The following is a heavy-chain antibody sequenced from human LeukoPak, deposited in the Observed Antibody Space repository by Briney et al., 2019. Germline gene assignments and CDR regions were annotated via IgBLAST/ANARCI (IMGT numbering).Heavy chain of an antibody. CDR2: IYTSGST. D-gene: IGHD3-10*01. J-gene: IGHJ5*02. CDR1: GDSISSNTYW. CDR3: ARGRYYYGSGSPNWFDP. Sequence: KSSETLSLTCTVSGDSISSNTYWWGWIRQPPGKGLEWIGRIYTSGSTNYNPSLKSRVTISVDTSKNQFSLKLSSVTAADTAVYYCARGRYYYGSGSPNWFDPWGQGTLVTVSS. V-gene: IGHV4-39*07.